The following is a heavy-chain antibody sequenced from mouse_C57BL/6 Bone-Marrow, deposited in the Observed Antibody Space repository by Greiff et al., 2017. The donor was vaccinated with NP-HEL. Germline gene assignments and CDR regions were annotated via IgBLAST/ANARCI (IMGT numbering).Heavy chain of an antibody. CDR2: IDPSDSYT. CDR1: GYTFTSYW. V-gene: IGHV1-59*01. CDR3: ARGITTVVAKGGY. D-gene: IGHD1-1*01. Sequence: VQLQQSGAELVRPGTSVKLSCKASGYTFTSYWMHWVKQRPGQGLEWIGVIDPSDSYTNYNQKFKGKATLTVDTSSSTAYMQLSSLTSEDSAVYYCARGITTVVAKGGYWGQGTTLTVSS. J-gene: IGHJ2*01.